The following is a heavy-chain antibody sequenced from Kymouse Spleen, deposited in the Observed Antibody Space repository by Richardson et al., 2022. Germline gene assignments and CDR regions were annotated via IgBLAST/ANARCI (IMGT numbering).Heavy chain of an antibody. Sequence: QVQLVESGGGVVQPGRSLRLSCAASGFTFSSYGMHWVRQAPGKGLEWVAVISYDGSNKYYADSVKGRFTISRDNSKNTLYLQMNSLRAEDTAVYYCAKDRTMVRGYYYYYGMDVWGQGTTVTVSS. CDR3: AKDRTMVRGYYYYYGMDV. V-gene: IGHV3-30*18. CDR1: GFTFSSYG. J-gene: IGHJ6*02. CDR2: ISYDGSNK. D-gene: IGHD3-10*01.